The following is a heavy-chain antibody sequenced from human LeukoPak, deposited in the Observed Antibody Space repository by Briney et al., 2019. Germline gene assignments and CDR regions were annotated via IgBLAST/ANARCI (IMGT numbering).Heavy chain of an antibody. Sequence: SETLSFTCTVSGGSISSYYWSWIRQPPGKGLEWLGDIYYSGITNYNPSLKSRVTISVDTSKNQFSLKLTSVTAADTAVYYCARSGSGRYGDWYFDLWGRGTLVTVSS. CDR1: GGSISSYY. CDR2: IYYSGIT. CDR3: ARSGSGRYGDWYFDL. V-gene: IGHV4-59*08. D-gene: IGHD6-19*01. J-gene: IGHJ2*01.